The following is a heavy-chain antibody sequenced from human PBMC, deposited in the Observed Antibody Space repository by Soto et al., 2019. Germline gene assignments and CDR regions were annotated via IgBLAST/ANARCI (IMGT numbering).Heavy chain of an antibody. Sequence: EVQLVESGGGLVKPGGSLRLSCAASGFTFSSYSMNWVRQAPGKGLEWVSSISSSSSYIYYADSVKGRFTISRDNAKNSLYLQMNSLRADDTAVYYCARDAYGDYGFDYWGQGTLVTVSS. J-gene: IGHJ4*02. CDR2: ISSSSSYI. D-gene: IGHD4-17*01. V-gene: IGHV3-21*01. CDR1: GFTFSSYS. CDR3: ARDAYGDYGFDY.